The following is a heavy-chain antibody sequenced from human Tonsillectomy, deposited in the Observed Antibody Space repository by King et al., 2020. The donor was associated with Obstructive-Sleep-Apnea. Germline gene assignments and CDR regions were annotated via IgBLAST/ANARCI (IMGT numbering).Heavy chain of an antibody. CDR3: ARHPGYSYGTEPYYFDN. CDR2: IYYRGGT. V-gene: IGHV4-59*08. Sequence: VQLQESGPGLVKPSETLSLTCTVSGGSISGYYWSWIRQPPGKGLEWIGYIYYRGGTNYNPSLNIRVTISIDTSKTQFSLKLRSVTAANTAVYYCARHPGYSYGTEPYYFDNWGQGTLVTVSS. CDR1: GGSISGYY. D-gene: IGHD5-18*01. J-gene: IGHJ4*02.